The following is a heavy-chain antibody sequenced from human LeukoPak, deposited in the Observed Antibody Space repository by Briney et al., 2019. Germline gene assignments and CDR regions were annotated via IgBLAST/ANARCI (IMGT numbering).Heavy chain of an antibody. J-gene: IGHJ3*02. CDR3: ARNTSGFKLGDAFDI. CDR1: GFTFSSYA. CDR2: ISGSAYSK. Sequence: GGSLRLSCAASGFTFSSYAMTWVRQAPGKGLEWISAISGSAYSKSYADSVKGRFTISRDNSKNTLYLQMNSLRAEDTAIYYCARNTSGFKLGDAFDIWGQGTMVTVSS. D-gene: IGHD3-22*01. V-gene: IGHV3-23*01.